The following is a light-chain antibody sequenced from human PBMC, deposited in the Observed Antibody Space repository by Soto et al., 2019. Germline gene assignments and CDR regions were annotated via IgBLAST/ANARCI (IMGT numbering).Light chain of an antibody. CDR2: DAS. CDR1: QDISNY. Sequence: DLQMTQSPSSLSASVGDRVTITCQASQDISNYLNWYQQKPGKPPKLLIYDASNLETGVPSRFSGSGSGTDFTFTISSLQPEDIGSYYCQQYDYLPLTFGGGTKVEIK. J-gene: IGKJ4*01. V-gene: IGKV1-33*01. CDR3: QQYDYLPLT.